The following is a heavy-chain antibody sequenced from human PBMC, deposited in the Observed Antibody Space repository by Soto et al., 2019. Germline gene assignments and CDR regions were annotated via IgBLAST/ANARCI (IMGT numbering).Heavy chain of an antibody. CDR2: INSDGSST. CDR1: GFTFSSYW. CDR3: ARPAYYYGSGIDWFDP. D-gene: IGHD3-10*01. Sequence: LRLSFAASGFTFSSYWMHWVRQAPGKGLVWVSRINSDGSSTSYADSVKGRFTISRDNAKNTLYLQMSSLRAEDTAVYYCARPAYYYGSGIDWFDPWGQGTLVTVSS. V-gene: IGHV3-74*01. J-gene: IGHJ5*02.